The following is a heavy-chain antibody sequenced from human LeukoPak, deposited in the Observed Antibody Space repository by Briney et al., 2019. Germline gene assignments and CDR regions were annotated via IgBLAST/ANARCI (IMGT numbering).Heavy chain of an antibody. CDR2: IYTSGST. CDR1: GGSISSYY. D-gene: IGHD3-22*01. Sequence: LSLTCTVSGGSISSYYWSWIRQPAGKGLEWIGRIYTSGSTNYNPSLKSRVTMSVDTSKNQFSLKLSSVTAADTAVYYCAREHSSGYFDAFDIWGQGTMVTVSS. CDR3: AREHSSGYFDAFDI. V-gene: IGHV4-4*07. J-gene: IGHJ3*02.